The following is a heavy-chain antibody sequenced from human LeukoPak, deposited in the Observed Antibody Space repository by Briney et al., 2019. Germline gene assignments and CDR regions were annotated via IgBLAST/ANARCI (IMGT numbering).Heavy chain of an antibody. V-gene: IGHV4-59*01. D-gene: IGHD3-3*01. J-gene: IGHJ4*02. CDR2: IYDSGST. CDR3: ARAGSMFGVVVFDY. CDR1: GGSISSYY. Sequence: SETLSLTCTVSGGSISSYYWSWIRQPPGKGLEWIGYIYDSGSTDYNPSLKSRVTISVDTSKNQFSLKLSSVTAADTAVYYCARAGSMFGVVVFDYWGQGTLVTVSS.